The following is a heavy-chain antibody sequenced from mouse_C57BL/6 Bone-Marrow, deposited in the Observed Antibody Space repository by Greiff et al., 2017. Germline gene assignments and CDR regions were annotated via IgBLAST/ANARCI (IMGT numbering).Heavy chain of an antibody. CDR3: ARQATAWFAY. CDR2: ITSDGGST. J-gene: IGHJ3*01. V-gene: IGHV5-2*01. Sequence: EVQLQQSGGGLVQPGESLKLSCESNEYEFPSHDMSWVRKTPEKRLALVAAITSDGGSTYYPDTMERRFIISRDNTKKTLYLQMSSLRSEDTALYYCARQATAWFAYWGQGTLVTVSA. CDR1: EYEFPSHD.